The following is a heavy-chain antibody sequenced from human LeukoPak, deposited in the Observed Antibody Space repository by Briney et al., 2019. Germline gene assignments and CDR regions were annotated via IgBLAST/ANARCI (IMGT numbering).Heavy chain of an antibody. CDR2: INPSGGST. Sequence: GASVKVSCKASGYTFTSYYMHWVRQAPGQGLEWMGIINPSGGSTSYAQKFQGRVTMTRDTSTSTVYMELSSLRSEDTAVYYCARDVRIGMTSEGFDYWGQGTLVTVSS. CDR3: ARDVRIGMTSEGFDY. V-gene: IGHV1-46*01. D-gene: IGHD3-10*02. CDR1: GYTFTSYY. J-gene: IGHJ4*02.